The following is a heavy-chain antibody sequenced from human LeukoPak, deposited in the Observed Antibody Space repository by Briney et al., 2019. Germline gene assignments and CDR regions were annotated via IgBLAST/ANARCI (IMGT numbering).Heavy chain of an antibody. D-gene: IGHD2-15*01. CDR2: ISVSGGST. J-gene: IGHJ4*02. CDR1: GFTVSSNY. V-gene: IGHV3-23*01. Sequence: GGSLRLSCAASGFTVSSNYMSWVRQAPGKGLEWVSAISVSGGSTYYADSVKGRFTISRDNSKNTLYLQMNSLRAEETAVYYCAKAPVTTCSGAYCYPFDYWSQGTLVTVSS. CDR3: AKAPVTTCSGAYCYPFDY.